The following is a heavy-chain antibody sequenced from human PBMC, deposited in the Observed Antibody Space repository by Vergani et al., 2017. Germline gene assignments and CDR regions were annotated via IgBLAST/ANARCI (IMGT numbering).Heavy chain of an antibody. CDR2: ISSSSSYI. D-gene: IGHD6-13*01. Sequence: EVQLVESGGGLVKPGGSLRLSCAASGFTFSSYSMNWVRQAPGKGLEWVSSISSSSSYIYYADSVKGRFTISRDNSKNTLYLQMNSLRAEDTAVYYCAKVHPYSSSWGEFFDYWGQGTLVTVSS. V-gene: IGHV3-21*04. CDR3: AKVHPYSSSWGEFFDY. J-gene: IGHJ4*02. CDR1: GFTFSSYS.